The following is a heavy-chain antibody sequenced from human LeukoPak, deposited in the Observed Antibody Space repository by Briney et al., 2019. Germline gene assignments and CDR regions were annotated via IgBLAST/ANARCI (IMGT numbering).Heavy chain of an antibody. Sequence: PSETLSLTCAVYGGSFSHYYWNWIRQPPGKGLEWIGKINHSGSANYNPSLKSRITISTDTSRNQFSLKLNSVTAADTAVYYCARGRGDWGDAFDIWGQGTMVTVSS. CDR1: GGSFSHYY. J-gene: IGHJ3*02. D-gene: IGHD3/OR15-3a*01. CDR2: INHSGSA. V-gene: IGHV4-34*01. CDR3: ARGRGDWGDAFDI.